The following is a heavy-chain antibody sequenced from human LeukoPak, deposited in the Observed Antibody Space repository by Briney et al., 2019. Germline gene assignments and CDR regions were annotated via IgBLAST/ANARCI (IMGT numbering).Heavy chain of an antibody. Sequence: PGGSPRLSCAASGFTFSSYRMNWVRQAPGKGLEWVSCISSSSSYIYYADSVKGRFTISRDTAKNLLYLQMNSLRAEDTAVYYCARDLSSGIGNYFDYWGQGTLVTVSS. J-gene: IGHJ4*02. CDR3: ARDLSSGIGNYFDY. CDR1: GFTFSSYR. V-gene: IGHV3-21*01. D-gene: IGHD3-22*01. CDR2: ISSSSSYI.